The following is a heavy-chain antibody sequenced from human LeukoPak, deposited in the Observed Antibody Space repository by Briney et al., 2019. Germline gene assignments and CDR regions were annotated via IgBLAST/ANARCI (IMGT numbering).Heavy chain of an antibody. Sequence: ASVKVSCKASGYTFSGCYMHWVRQAPGQGLEWMGWINPNSGGTNYAQKFQGRVTMTRDKSISTAYMELSRLRSDDTAVYSCARNPPYYYGSGSYSIPFDYWGQGTLVTVSS. V-gene: IGHV1-2*02. J-gene: IGHJ4*02. D-gene: IGHD3-10*01. CDR1: GYTFSGCY. CDR3: ARNPPYYYGSGSYSIPFDY. CDR2: INPNSGGT.